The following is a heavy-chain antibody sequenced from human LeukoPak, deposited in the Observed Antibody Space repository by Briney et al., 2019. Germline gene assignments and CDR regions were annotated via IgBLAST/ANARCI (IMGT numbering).Heavy chain of an antibody. CDR3: VRYDFWSGYHDY. CDR2: ISGSGGST. V-gene: IGHV3-23*01. Sequence: GGSLRLSCAASGFTFSSYAMSWVRQAPGKGLEWVSAISGSGGSTYYADSVKGRFTISRDNSKNTLYLQMNSLRAEDTAVYYCVRYDFWSGYHDYWGQGTLVTASS. CDR1: GFTFSSYA. D-gene: IGHD3-3*01. J-gene: IGHJ4*02.